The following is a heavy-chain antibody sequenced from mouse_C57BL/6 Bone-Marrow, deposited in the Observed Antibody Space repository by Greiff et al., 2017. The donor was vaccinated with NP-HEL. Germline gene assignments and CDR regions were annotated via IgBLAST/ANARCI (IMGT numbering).Heavy chain of an antibody. CDR1: GFTFSSYA. J-gene: IGHJ3*01. V-gene: IGHV5-9-1*02. CDR3: TRASLLRFAWFAY. D-gene: IGHD1-2*01. Sequence: EVLLVESGEGLVKPGGSLKLSCAASGFTFSSYAMSWVRQTPEKRLEWVAYISRGGDYIYYDDTVKGRSTISRDNARNTLYLQMSSLKSEETAMYYCTRASLLRFAWFAYWGQGTLVTVSA. CDR2: ISRGGDYI.